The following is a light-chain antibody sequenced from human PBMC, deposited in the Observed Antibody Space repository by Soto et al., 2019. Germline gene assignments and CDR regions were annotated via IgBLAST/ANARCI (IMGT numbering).Light chain of an antibody. CDR2: EAS. J-gene: IGKJ2*01. Sequence: DIQITKSPSTLPASVGDRVTITCRASQSISSWLAWCQQKPWKAPKLLIYEASMLESGVPSRFSGSGSGTEITLTIRRPQPDAFASNDWQRYNPYTFSPGTKVE. CDR1: QSISSW. V-gene: IGKV1-5*03. CDR3: QRYNPYT.